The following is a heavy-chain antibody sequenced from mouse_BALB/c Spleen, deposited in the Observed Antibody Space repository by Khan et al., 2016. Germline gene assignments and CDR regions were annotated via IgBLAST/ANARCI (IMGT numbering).Heavy chain of an antibody. V-gene: IGHV7-3*02. Sequence: EVELVESGGGLEQPGGSLRLSCASSGFTFTDYYVSWVRQPPGKALEWLGFIRNKANGYTTEYSASVKARFTISRDNSQSIIYLQMNTLCAADRAAGKCRCPISRNKSPYIIYLILHNLRAEESATDYCAGDMGGYNDAVDYWERGTSVTVSS. J-gene: IGHJ4*01. D-gene: IGHD6-1*01. CDR2: IRNKANGYTT. CDR1: GFTFTDYY. CDR3: RCPISRNKSPYIIYLILHNLRAEESATDYCAGDMGGYNDAVDY.